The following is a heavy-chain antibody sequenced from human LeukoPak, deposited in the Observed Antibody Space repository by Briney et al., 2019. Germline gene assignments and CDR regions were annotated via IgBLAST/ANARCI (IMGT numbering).Heavy chain of an antibody. CDR2: IYTSGST. D-gene: IGHD6-13*01. J-gene: IGHJ3*02. Sequence: SETLSLTCTVSGGSISSYYWSWIRQPAGKGLEWIGRIYTSGSTNYNPSLKSRVTMSVDTSKNQFSLKLSSVTAADTAVYYCARDVRYSSSWHHGYDAFDIWGQGTMVTVSS. CDR1: GGSISSYY. CDR3: ARDVRYSSSWHHGYDAFDI. V-gene: IGHV4-4*07.